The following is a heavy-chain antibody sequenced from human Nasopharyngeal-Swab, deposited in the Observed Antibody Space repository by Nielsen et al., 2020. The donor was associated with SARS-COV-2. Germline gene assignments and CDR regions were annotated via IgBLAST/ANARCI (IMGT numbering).Heavy chain of an antibody. CDR1: GFTFRTYA. CDR2: INTNGGTT. Sequence: EGSLRLSCAASGFTFRTYAMHWVRQAPGKGLEYVSAINTNGGTTYYADSVKGRFTISRDNSKNTLYLQMGSLRAEDMAVYYCVREGGVAVAGSYDYWGQGTLVTVSS. CDR3: VREGGVAVAGSYDY. D-gene: IGHD6-19*01. V-gene: IGHV3-64*02. J-gene: IGHJ4*02.